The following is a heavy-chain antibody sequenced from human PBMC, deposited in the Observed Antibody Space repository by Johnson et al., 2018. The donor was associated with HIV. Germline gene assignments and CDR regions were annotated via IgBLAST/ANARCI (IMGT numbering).Heavy chain of an antibody. CDR3: ARSGGYPNAFDI. D-gene: IGHD6-13*01. CDR2: VYSAGHT. Sequence: VQLVESGGGLVRPGGSLRLSCAASGFTFSSYAMSWVRRAPGKGLEWVAVVYSAGHTYYADSVKGRFTISRDNSKNSLFLQMNRLRVEDTAVYYCARSGGYPNAFDIWGQGAMVTVSS. V-gene: IGHV3-66*01. J-gene: IGHJ3*02. CDR1: GFTFSSYA.